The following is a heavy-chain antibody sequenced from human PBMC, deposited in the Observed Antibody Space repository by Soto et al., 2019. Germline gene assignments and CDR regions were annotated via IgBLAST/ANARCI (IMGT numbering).Heavy chain of an antibody. CDR1: GGSISSGDYY. V-gene: IGHV4-30-4*01. Sequence: PYETLSLTCTVSGGSISSGDYYWSWIRQPPGKGLEWIGYIYYSGRTYYNPSLKSRVTISVDTSKNQFSLKLSSVTAADKAVYYCARDQTHPLHYYDSSGYSYDWLDPRGQGTLVTVYS. CDR2: IYYSGRT. CDR3: ARDQTHPLHYYDSSGYSYDWLDP. J-gene: IGHJ5*02. D-gene: IGHD3-22*01.